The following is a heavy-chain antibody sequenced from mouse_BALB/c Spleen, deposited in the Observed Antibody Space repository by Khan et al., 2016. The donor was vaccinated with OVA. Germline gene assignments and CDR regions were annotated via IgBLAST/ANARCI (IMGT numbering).Heavy chain of an antibody. CDR2: VNPNTGNT. CDR3: ARGYDFFAY. Sequence: EVQLQQSGPDLVKPGASVKMSCKASGYSFTGYYMNWVKQSHGKSLECSGRVNPNTGNTNYNQKFKGKDILSVDTSYSTAYMELRNLTSEDSAVYYCARGYDFFAYWGQGTLVTVSA. J-gene: IGHJ3*01. CDR1: GYSFTGYY. D-gene: IGHD2-12*01. V-gene: IGHV1-26*01.